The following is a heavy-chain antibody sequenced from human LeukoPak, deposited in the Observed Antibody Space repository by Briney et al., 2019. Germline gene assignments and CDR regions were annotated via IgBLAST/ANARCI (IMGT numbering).Heavy chain of an antibody. CDR2: IKLDGSER. V-gene: IGHV3-7*01. Sequence: GGSLRLSCAASEFTFKDYWMSWVRQAPGKGLEWVANIKLDGSERYYMDSVKGRFTVSRDNAKNSLYLQMNSLRAEDTAVYYCARPRGATVTSSLGYWGQGTLVTVSS. CDR1: EFTFKDYW. CDR3: ARPRGATVTSSLGY. J-gene: IGHJ4*02. D-gene: IGHD4-17*01.